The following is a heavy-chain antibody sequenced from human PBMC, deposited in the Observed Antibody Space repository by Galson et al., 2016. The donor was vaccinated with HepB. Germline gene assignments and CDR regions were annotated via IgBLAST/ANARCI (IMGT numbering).Heavy chain of an antibody. CDR1: GFSFSAYP. D-gene: IGHD5-24*01. Sequence: SLRLSCAASGFSFSAYPMHWVRQPPGKRLECVAVVSHDGSEKYYADSVKGRFTISRDNSKNTLFLQMNSLRPEDTAVFYCVRATGDGYNSLDFWGRGTLVTVSS. J-gene: IGHJ4*02. CDR2: VSHDGSEK. CDR3: VRATGDGYNSLDF. V-gene: IGHV3-30*04.